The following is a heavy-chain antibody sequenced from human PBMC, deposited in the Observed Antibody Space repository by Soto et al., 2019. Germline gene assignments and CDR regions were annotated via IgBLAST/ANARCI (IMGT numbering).Heavy chain of an antibody. V-gene: IGHV3-9*01. CDR1: GFTFDDYA. CDR3: AKGYSYGVLEPLGY. D-gene: IGHD5-18*01. J-gene: IGHJ4*02. CDR2: ISWNSGII. Sequence: EVQLVESGGGLVQPGRSLRLSCAASGFTFDDYAMHWVRQAPGKGLEWVSGISWNSGIIDYADSVKGRFTISRDNGXNSLYLQMNSLRAEDTALYYCAKGYSYGVLEPLGYWGQGTLVTVSS.